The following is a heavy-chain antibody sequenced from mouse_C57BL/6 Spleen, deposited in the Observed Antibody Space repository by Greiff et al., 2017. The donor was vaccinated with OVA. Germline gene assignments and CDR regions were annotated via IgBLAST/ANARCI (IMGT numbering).Heavy chain of an antibody. D-gene: IGHD2-3*01. J-gene: IGHJ2*01. V-gene: IGHV1-22*01. CDR2: INPNNGGT. CDR3: ARWLLRRYYFDY. Sequence: VQLQQSGPELVKPGASVKMSCKASGYTFTDYNMHWVKQSHGKSLEWIGYINPNNGGTSYNQKFKGKATLTVNKSSSTAYMELRSLTSEDSAVYYCARWLLRRYYFDYWGQGTTRTVSS. CDR1: GYTFTDYN.